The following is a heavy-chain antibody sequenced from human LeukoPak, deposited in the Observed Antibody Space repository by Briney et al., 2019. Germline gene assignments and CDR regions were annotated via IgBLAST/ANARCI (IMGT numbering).Heavy chain of an antibody. CDR2: IYTSGST. V-gene: IGHV4-4*07. CDR3: ARVVEAVVVPAAMRYYYYYYMDV. D-gene: IGHD2-2*01. J-gene: IGHJ6*03. CDR1: GGSISSYY. Sequence: SETLSLTCTVSGGSISSYYWSWIRQPAGKGLEWIGRIYTSGSTNYNPSLKSRVTMSVDTSKNQLSLKLSSVTAADTAVYYCARVVEAVVVPAAMRYYYYYYMDVWGKGTTVTISS.